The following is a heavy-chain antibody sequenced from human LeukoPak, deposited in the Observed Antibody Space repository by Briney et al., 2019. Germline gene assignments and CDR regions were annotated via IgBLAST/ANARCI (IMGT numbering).Heavy chain of an antibody. CDR1: GFTVSSNY. Sequence: GGSLRLSCAASGFTVSSNYMSWVRQAPGKGLEYVSTISSNGGSTYYADSVKGRFTISRDNSKNTLYLQMSSLRAEDTAVYYCGSSTMVRGVIDYWGQGTLVTVSS. J-gene: IGHJ4*02. D-gene: IGHD3-10*01. CDR3: GSSTMVRGVIDY. V-gene: IGHV3-64D*09. CDR2: ISSNGGST.